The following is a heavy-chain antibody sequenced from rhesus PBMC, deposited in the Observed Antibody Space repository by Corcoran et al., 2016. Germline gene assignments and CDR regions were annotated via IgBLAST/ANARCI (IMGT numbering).Heavy chain of an antibody. CDR1: GASISSNY. CDR2: IDDRGGST. CDR3: ATSYRD. D-gene: IGHD4-29*01. V-gene: IGHV4S2*01. J-gene: IGHJ4*01. Sequence: QVQLQESGPGLVKPSETLPLTCAVSGASISSNYWSWIRQAPGKGLEWIGRIDDRGGSTAYNTSLKSRGAMSMDTTKNQFYLKMTSVTAADTAIYYCATSYRDWGQGLLVTVSS.